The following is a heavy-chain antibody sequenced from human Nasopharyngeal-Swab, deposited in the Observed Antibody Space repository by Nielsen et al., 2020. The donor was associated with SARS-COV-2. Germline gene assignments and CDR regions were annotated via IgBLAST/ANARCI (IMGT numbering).Heavy chain of an antibody. V-gene: IGHV3-30*03. D-gene: IGHD3-3*01. CDR1: GLSFRSYG. CDR3: ARGTIFGVVKRGPWDYYGMDV. J-gene: IGHJ6*02. Sequence: GESLKISCAASGLSFRSYGMHWVRQAPGKGLAWVAVISYDGSNKDYADSVRGRFTISRDNSKNTLYLQTNSLRADDTAVYYCARGTIFGVVKRGPWDYYGMDVWGQGTTVTVSS. CDR2: ISYDGSNK.